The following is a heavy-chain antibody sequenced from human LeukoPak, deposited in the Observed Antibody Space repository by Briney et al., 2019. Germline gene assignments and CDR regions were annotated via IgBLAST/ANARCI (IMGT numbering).Heavy chain of an antibody. CDR3: ARRHYDSSGYSAFDI. CDR2: IIPIFGTA. Sequence: SVKVSCKASGGTFSSYAISWVRQAPGQGLEWMGGIIPIFGTANYAQKFQGRVTITADESTSTAYMELSSLRSEDTAVYYCARRHYDSSGYSAFDIWGQGTMVTVSS. V-gene: IGHV1-69*13. CDR1: GGTFSSYA. J-gene: IGHJ3*02. D-gene: IGHD3-22*01.